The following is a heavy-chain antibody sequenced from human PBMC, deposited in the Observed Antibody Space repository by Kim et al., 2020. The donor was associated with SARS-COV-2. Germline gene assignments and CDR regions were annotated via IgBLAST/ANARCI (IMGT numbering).Heavy chain of an antibody. CDR1: GFTFGDYA. CDR3: SGGSSHYYGMDV. D-gene: IGHD2-15*01. CDR2: IRSKAYGGTT. V-gene: IGHV3-49*04. J-gene: IGHJ6*02. Sequence: GGSLRLSCTASGFTFGDYAMSWVRQAPGKGLEWVGFIRSKAYGGTTEYAASVKGRFTISRDDSKSIAYLQMNSLKTEDTAVYYCSGGSSHYYGMDVWGQG.